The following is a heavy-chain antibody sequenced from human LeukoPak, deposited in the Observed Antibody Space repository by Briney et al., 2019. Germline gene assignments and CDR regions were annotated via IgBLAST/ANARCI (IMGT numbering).Heavy chain of an antibody. CDR3: ARDRIRGYYDSSDGY. V-gene: IGHV4-59*12. CDR2: IYYSGST. D-gene: IGHD3-22*01. CDR1: GGSISSYD. Sequence: TSETLSLTCTVSGGSISSYDWSWVRQPPGKGLEWIGYIYYSGSTNYNPSLKRRVTISVDTSKNQFSLKLSSVTAADTAVYYCARDRIRGYYDSSDGYWGQGTLVTVSS. J-gene: IGHJ4*02.